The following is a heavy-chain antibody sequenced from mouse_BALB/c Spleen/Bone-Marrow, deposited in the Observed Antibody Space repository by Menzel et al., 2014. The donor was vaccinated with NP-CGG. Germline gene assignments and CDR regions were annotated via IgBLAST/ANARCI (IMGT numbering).Heavy chain of an antibody. D-gene: IGHD1-1*01. Sequence: DLVKPGASVKLSCKASGYTFTSYWINWVKQRPGQGLEWIGRIAPGSGNIYYNEMFKVKATLTVDASSSTASIQLSSPSSEDSAVYFCARSYYVSSPYAMDYWGQGTSVTVSS. CDR1: GYTFTSYW. J-gene: IGHJ4*01. CDR2: IAPGSGNI. CDR3: ARSYYVSSPYAMDY. V-gene: IGHV1S41*01.